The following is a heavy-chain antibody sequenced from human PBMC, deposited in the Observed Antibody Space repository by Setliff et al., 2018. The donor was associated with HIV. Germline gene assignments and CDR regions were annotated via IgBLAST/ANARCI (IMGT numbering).Heavy chain of an antibody. Sequence: SETLSLTCAVYGGSFSGYYWSWIRQPPGKGLEWIGEINHRGSTNYNPSLKSRVTISVDTSKNQFSVRLSSVTAADTAVYYCARGYEGSSPGGAFDIWGQGTMVT. J-gene: IGHJ3*02. D-gene: IGHD6-6*01. CDR2: INHRGST. CDR1: GGSFSGYY. CDR3: ARGYEGSSPGGAFDI. V-gene: IGHV4-34*01.